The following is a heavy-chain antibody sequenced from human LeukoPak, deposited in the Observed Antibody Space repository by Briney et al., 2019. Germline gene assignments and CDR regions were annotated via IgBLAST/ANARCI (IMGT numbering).Heavy chain of an antibody. CDR3: AREFGFRGAKFPSTY. CDR2: INTNTGNP. V-gene: IGHV7-4-1*02. CDR1: GYTFTSYG. J-gene: IGHJ4*02. D-gene: IGHD3-10*01. Sequence: ASVKVSCKASGYTFTSYGISWVRQAPGQGLEWMGWINTNTGNPTYAQGFTGRFVFSLDTSVSTAYLQISSLKAEDTAVYYCAREFGFRGAKFPSTYWGQGTLVTVSS.